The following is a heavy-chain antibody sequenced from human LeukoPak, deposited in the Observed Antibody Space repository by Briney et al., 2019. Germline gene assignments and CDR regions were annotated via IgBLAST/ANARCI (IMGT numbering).Heavy chain of an antibody. D-gene: IGHD5-18*01. CDR3: AKEEADTALVPRFDY. J-gene: IGHJ4*02. CDR2: LSRIGDT. Sequence: GGSLRLSCAASGFTLSNYGMSWVRQAPGKGLEWVSPLSRIGDTYYTDSVKGRFAVSRDTSKNTLYLHMHSLRAEDTAIYYCAKEEADTALVPRFDYWGQGTLVTVSS. CDR1: GFTLSNYG. V-gene: IGHV3-23*01.